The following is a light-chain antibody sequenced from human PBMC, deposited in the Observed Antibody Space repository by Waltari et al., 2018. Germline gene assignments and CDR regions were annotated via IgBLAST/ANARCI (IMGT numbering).Light chain of an antibody. CDR1: QSITSY. CDR2: AAS. V-gene: IGKV1-39*01. CDR3: QQSNIMPRT. J-gene: IGKJ1*01. Sequence: DIQMTQSPSSLSASVGARVTISCRASQSITSYLNWYQQKPGKAPKVLIYAASTLQSGVPSRFSGSGSGTDFTLTISSLQPEDFATYYCQQSNIMPRTFGQGTKVEIK.